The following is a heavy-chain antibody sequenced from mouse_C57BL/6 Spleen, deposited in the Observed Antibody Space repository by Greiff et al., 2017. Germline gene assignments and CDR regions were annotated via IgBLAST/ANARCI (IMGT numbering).Heavy chain of an antibody. CDR3: ARGDYYGSSPWYFDG. V-gene: IGHV3-1*01. CDR1: GYSITSGYD. D-gene: IGHD1-1*01. CDR2: ISYSGST. J-gene: IGHJ1*03. Sequence: EVQLQESGPGMVKPSQSLSLTCTVTGYSITSGYDWHWIRHFPGNKLEWMGYISYSGSTNYNPSLKSRISITHDTSKNHFFLKLNSVTTEDTATYYCARGDYYGSSPWYFDGWGTGTTVTVSS.